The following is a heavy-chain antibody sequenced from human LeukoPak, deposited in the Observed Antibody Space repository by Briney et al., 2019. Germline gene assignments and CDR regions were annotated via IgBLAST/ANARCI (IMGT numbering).Heavy chain of an antibody. CDR1: GFTFSSYG. D-gene: IGHD3-22*01. V-gene: IGHV3-30*18. J-gene: IGHJ4*02. CDR3: AKDLFSDSSDY. CDR2: ISYDGSNK. Sequence: GGSLRLSCAASGFTFSSYGMHWVRQAPGKGLEWVAVISYDGSNKYYADSVKGRFTISRDNSKNMLYLQMNSLRAEDTAVYYCAKDLFSDSSDYWGQGTLVTVSS.